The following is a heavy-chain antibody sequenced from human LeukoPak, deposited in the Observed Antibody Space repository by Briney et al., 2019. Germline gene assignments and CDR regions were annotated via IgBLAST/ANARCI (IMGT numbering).Heavy chain of an antibody. V-gene: IGHV4-59*01. CDR3: ARDRYYYYMDV. Sequence: SETLSLTCTVSGGSISSYYWSWIRQPPGKGLEWIGYIYYSGSTNYNPSLKSRVTISVDTSKNQFSLKLSSVTAADTAVYYCARDRYYYYMDVWGKGTTVTISS. CDR2: IYYSGST. CDR1: GGSISSYY. J-gene: IGHJ6*03.